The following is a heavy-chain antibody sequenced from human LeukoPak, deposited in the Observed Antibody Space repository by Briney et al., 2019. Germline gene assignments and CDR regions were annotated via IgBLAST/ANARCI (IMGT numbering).Heavy chain of an antibody. Sequence: SETLSLTCTVSGDAMTDSFWTWIRQPPGMGLEWIGYIDSSGHAEYNPSLVRGGTFSLVLTKKQFSLDLTTVTAADTAIYYCARAPEYFGGLTGILDHDDPWGQGALVTVSS. D-gene: IGHD3-9*01. CDR1: GDAMTDSF. CDR2: IDSSGHA. CDR3: ARAPEYFGGLTGILDHDDP. V-gene: IGHV4-59*01. J-gene: IGHJ5*02.